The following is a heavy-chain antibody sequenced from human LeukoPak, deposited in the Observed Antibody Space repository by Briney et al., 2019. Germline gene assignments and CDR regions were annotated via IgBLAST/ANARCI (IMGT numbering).Heavy chain of an antibody. J-gene: IGHJ4*02. Sequence: GGSLRLSCAASGLSFNNAWMHWVRQAPGKGLVWVSRINSDGSSTSYADSVKGRFTISRDNAKNTLYLQMNSLRAEDTAVYYCARLGSQGGVAALDYWGQGTLVTVSS. CDR1: GLSFNNAW. D-gene: IGHD6-25*01. V-gene: IGHV3-74*01. CDR2: INSDGSST. CDR3: ARLGSQGGVAALDY.